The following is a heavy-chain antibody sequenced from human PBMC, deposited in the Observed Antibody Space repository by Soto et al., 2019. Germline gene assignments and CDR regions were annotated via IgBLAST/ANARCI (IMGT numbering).Heavy chain of an antibody. J-gene: IGHJ6*02. Sequence: ASVKVSCKVSGYTLTELSMHWVRQAPGKGLEWMGGFDPEDGETIYAQKFQGRVTMTEDTSTDTAYMELSSLRSEDTAVYHCATQAYGDYYYYYGMDVWGQGTTVTVSS. V-gene: IGHV1-24*01. D-gene: IGHD4-17*01. CDR2: FDPEDGET. CDR1: GYTLTELS. CDR3: ATQAYGDYYYYYGMDV.